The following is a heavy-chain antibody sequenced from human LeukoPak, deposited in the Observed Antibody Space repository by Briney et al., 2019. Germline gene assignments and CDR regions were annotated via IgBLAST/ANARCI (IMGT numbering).Heavy chain of an antibody. D-gene: IGHD2-21*02. J-gene: IGHJ3*01. V-gene: IGHV3-21*01. CDR2: ISSSGGSI. Sequence: TSGGSLRLSCAASGFTFSSFSMNWVRRAPGKGLEWVSSISSSGGSIYYADSLKGRFTISRDNAKNSLYLQMDSLRAEDTAVYYCARARGGDYRAKGFDVWGQGTVVTVSS. CDR1: GFTFSSFS. CDR3: ARARGGDYRAKGFDV.